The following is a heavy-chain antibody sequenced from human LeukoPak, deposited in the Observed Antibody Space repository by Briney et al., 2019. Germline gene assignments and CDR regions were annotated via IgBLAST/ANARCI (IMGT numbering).Heavy chain of an antibody. CDR3: ARGPPAKYDILTGYYNFHY. Sequence: SETLSLTCSVYGGSFSGHYWTWIRQPPGKGLEWIGEINHSGRTNYNPSLKSRVTISVDTSKNQFSLKLNSVTAADTAVYYCARGPPAKYDILTGYYNFHYWGQGTLVTVSS. CDR2: INHSGRT. D-gene: IGHD3-9*01. CDR1: GGSFSGHY. V-gene: IGHV4-34*01. J-gene: IGHJ4*02.